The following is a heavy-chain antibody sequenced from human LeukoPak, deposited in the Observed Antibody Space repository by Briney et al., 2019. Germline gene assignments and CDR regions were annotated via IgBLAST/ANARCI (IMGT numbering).Heavy chain of an antibody. J-gene: IGHJ6*02. CDR2: IYTSGST. CDR3: ARARYLRYYYGSGSYPYYYYGMDV. D-gene: IGHD3-10*01. CDR1: GGSISSYY. V-gene: IGHV4-4*07. Sequence: SETLSLTCTVSGGSISSYYWSWIRQPAGKGLEWIGRIYTSGSTNYNPSLKSRVTMSVDTSKNQFSLKLSSVTAADTAVYYCARARYLRYYYGSGSYPYYYYGMDVWGQGTTVTASS.